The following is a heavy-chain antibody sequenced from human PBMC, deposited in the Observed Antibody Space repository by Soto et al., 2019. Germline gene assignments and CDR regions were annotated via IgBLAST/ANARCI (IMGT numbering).Heavy chain of an antibody. V-gene: IGHV6-1*01. J-gene: IGHJ6*02. Sequence: SQTLSLTCAISGDSVSSNSAAWNWIRQSPSRGLEWLGRTYYRSKWYNDYAVSVKSRITINPDTSKNQFSLQLNSVTPEDTAVYYCAMSGGNPYYYYYGMDVWGQGTTVTVSS. CDR3: AMSGGNPYYYYYGMDV. D-gene: IGHD2-15*01. CDR2: TYYRSKWYN. CDR1: GDSVSSNSAA.